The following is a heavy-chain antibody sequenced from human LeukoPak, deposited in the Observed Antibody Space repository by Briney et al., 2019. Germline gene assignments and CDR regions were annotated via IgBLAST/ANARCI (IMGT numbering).Heavy chain of an antibody. CDR2: IYPRESP. V-gene: IGHV4-4*07. CDR1: GGSISSYS. CDR3: ARDPGHSSGYGADY. J-gene: IGHJ4*02. Sequence: PSETLSLTCTVSGGSISSYSWSWMRQPAGKGLEWIGRIYPRESPNYNPSLKSRVIMSVDTSKNQFSLKLSSVTAADTAVYYCARDPGHSSGYGADYWGQGTLVTVSS. D-gene: IGHD3-22*01.